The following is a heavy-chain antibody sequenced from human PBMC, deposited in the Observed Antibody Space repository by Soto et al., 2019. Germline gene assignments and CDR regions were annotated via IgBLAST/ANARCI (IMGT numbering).Heavy chain of an antibody. J-gene: IGHJ4*02. CDR3: AKPPDYNWNDY. CDR1: GFTFSSYA. D-gene: IGHD1-20*01. V-gene: IGHV3-23*01. CDR2: VSPSGGST. Sequence: EVQLLESGGGLVQPGGSLRLSYAASGFTFSSYAMSWVRQAPGKGLEWISAVSPSGGSTYYADSVKGRFTISRDNSKDTLYLQMNNLRAEDTAVYYCAKPPDYNWNDYWGQGTLVTVSS.